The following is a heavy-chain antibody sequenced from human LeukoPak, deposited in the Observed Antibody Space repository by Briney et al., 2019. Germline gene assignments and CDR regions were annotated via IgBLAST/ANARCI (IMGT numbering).Heavy chain of an antibody. D-gene: IGHD3-22*01. Sequence: SETLSLTRTVPGGSISSSSYYWGWIRQPPGKGLEWIGSIYHSGSTYYNPSLKSRVTISVDTSKNQFSLKLSSVTAADTAVYYCASAPYYYDRGGAFDIWGQGTMVTVSS. CDR1: GGSISSSSYY. J-gene: IGHJ3*02. CDR3: ASAPYYYDRGGAFDI. CDR2: IYHSGST. V-gene: IGHV4-39*07.